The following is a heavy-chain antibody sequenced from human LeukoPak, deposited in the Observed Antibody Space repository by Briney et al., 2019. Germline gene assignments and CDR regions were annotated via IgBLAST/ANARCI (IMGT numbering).Heavy chain of an antibody. J-gene: IGHJ5*02. Sequence: PPETLSLTCAVYGGSFSGYYWSWIRQPPGKGLEWIGEINHSGSTNYNPSLKSRVTISVDTSKNQFSLKLSSVTAADTAVYYCARGRGGYSYGTAWGQGTLVTVPS. D-gene: IGHD5-18*01. CDR1: GGSFSGYY. CDR2: INHSGST. V-gene: IGHV4-34*01. CDR3: ARGRGGYSYGTA.